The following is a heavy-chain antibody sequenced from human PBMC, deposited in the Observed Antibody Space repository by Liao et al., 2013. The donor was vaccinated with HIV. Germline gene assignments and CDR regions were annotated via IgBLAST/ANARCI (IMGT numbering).Heavy chain of an antibody. CDR1: GGSISSYY. V-gene: IGHV4-59*01. Sequence: QVQLQESGPGLVKPSETLSLTCTVSGGSISSYYWSWIRQPPGKGLEWIGNIYYSGSTNYNPSLKSRVTISVDMSKNQFSLKLSSVTAADTAVYYCARERLELRFRWFDPWGQGTLVIVSS. CDR3: ARERLELRFRWFDP. D-gene: IGHD1-7*01. CDR2: IYYSGST. J-gene: IGHJ5*02.